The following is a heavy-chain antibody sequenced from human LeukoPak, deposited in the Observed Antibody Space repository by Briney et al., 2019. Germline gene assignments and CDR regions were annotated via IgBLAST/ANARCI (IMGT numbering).Heavy chain of an antibody. D-gene: IGHD1-14*01. Sequence: KPSETLSLTCTVSGYSISSGYYWGWIRQPPGKGLEWIGSIYHSGSTYYNPSLKSRVTISVDRSKNQFSLKLSSVTAADTAVYYCARLRTSYYFDYWGQGTLVTVSS. J-gene: IGHJ4*02. CDR1: GYSISSGYY. CDR2: IYHSGST. CDR3: ARLRTSYYFDY. V-gene: IGHV4-38-2*02.